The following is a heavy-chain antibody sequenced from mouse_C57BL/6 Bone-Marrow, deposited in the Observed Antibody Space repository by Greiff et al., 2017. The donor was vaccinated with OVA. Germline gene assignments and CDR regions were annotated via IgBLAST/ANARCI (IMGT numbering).Heavy chain of an antibody. J-gene: IGHJ1*03. CDR3: ARPHYYGSSYWYFDV. CDR2: ISSGGSYT. CDR1: GFTFSSYG. V-gene: IGHV5-6*01. D-gene: IGHD1-1*01. Sequence: EVKLMESGGDLVKPGGSLKLSCAASGFTFSSYGMSWVRQTPDKRLEWVATISSGGSYTYYPDSVKGRFTISRDNAKNTLYLQMSSLKSEDTAMYYCARPHYYGSSYWYFDVWGTGTTVTVSS.